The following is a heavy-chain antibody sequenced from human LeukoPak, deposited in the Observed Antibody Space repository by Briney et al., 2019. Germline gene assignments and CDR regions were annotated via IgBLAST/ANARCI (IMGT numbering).Heavy chain of an antibody. D-gene: IGHD3-22*01. V-gene: IGHV1-46*01. Sequence: ASVKVSCKASGYTFTSYYMHWVRQAPGQGLEWMGIINPSGGSTSYAPKFQGRVTMTRDTSTSTVYMDLSSLRSEDTAVYYCVRDSHDTSGYPGYWGQGTLVTVSS. CDR3: VRDSHDTSGYPGY. J-gene: IGHJ4*02. CDR1: GYTFTSYY. CDR2: INPSGGST.